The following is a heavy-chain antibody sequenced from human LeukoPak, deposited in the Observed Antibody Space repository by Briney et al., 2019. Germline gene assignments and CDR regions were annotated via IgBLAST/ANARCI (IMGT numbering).Heavy chain of an antibody. CDR2: INWNGGST. CDR3: ARDAPELPAAKSGAIDI. CDR1: GFTFDDSG. J-gene: IGHJ3*02. Sequence: AGGSLRLSCAASGFTFDDSGMSWVSHAPGKGLESVSGINWNGGSTGYADSVKGRFTISRDNAKISRYMQMNSLRAEDTALYYCARDAPELPAAKSGAIDICGQGTMVTVSS. D-gene: IGHD2-2*01. V-gene: IGHV3-20*04.